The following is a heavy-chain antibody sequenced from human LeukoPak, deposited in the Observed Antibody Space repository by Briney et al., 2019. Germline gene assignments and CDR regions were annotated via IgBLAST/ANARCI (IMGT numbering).Heavy chain of an antibody. J-gene: IGHJ4*02. CDR1: GGSIRNDY. CDR2: IYYSGIT. Sequence: SETLSLTCTVSGGSIRNDYWSWIRQPPGKGLEWIGYIYYSGITNYSPSLKSRVTISVDTSKHQFSLELSSVTAADTAVYYCASTHDGSDYYYAYWGQGTLVTVSS. D-gene: IGHD3-22*01. V-gene: IGHV4-59*01. CDR3: ASTHDGSDYYYAY.